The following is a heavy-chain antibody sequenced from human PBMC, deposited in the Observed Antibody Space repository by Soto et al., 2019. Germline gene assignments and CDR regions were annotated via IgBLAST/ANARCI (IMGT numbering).Heavy chain of an antibody. CDR1: GYTFTGYY. D-gene: IGHD2-2*01. J-gene: IGHJ5*02. CDR2: INPNSGGT. V-gene: IGHV1-2*04. Sequence: QVQLVQSGAEVKKPGASVKVSCKASGYTFTGYYMHWVRQAPGQGLEWMGWINPNSGGTNYAQKFQGWDTMTRDTSISTAYMELSRLRSDDTAVYYCARASYCSSTSCYRAWFDPWGQGTLVTVSS. CDR3: ARASYCSSTSCYRAWFDP.